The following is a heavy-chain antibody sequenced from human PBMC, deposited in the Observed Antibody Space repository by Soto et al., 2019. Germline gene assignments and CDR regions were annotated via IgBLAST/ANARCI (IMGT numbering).Heavy chain of an antibody. V-gene: IGHV1-8*01. Sequence: ASVKVSFKASGYTFTSYDINWVRQATGQGLEWMGWMNPNSGNTGYAQKFQGRVTMTRNTSISTAYMELSSLRSEDTAVYYCARGFPYTIFTEGGPEWGQGTLVTVSS. CDR2: MNPNSGNT. CDR3: ARGFPYTIFTEGGPE. J-gene: IGHJ4*02. D-gene: IGHD3-9*01. CDR1: GYTFTSYD.